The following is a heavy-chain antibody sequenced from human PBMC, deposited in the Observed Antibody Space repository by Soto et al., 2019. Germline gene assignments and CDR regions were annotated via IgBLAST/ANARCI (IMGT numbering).Heavy chain of an antibody. J-gene: IGHJ6*02. CDR2: ISGSGGST. CDR1: GFTFSSYA. V-gene: IGHV3-23*01. D-gene: IGHD5-12*01. Sequence: EVQLLESGGGLVQPGGSLRLSCAASGFTFSSYAMSWVRQAPGKGLEWVSAISGSGGSTYYADSVKGRFTISRDNSKNTLYLQMNSLRAEDTAVYYCAKDPGRRGYAAPSNGMDVWGQGTTVTVSS. CDR3: AKDPGRRGYAAPSNGMDV.